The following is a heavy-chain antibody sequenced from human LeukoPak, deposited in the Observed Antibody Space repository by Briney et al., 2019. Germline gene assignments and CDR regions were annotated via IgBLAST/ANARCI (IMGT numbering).Heavy chain of an antibody. D-gene: IGHD3-16*01. CDR3: ARQKGRWLWAYDI. CDR2: IKYNGNT. J-gene: IGHJ3*02. V-gene: IGHV4-39*01. CDR1: DGAISSGDYS. Sequence: SETLSLTCTVSDGAISSGDYSWGWIRQPPGKGLEWIGSIKYNGNTYYNPSLKSRVTISVDTAKNKFSLDLYSVTAADTSIFYCARQKGRWLWAYDIWGQGTVVTVSS.